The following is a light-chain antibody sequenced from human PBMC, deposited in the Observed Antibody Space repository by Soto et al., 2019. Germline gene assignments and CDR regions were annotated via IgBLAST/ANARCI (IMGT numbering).Light chain of an antibody. CDR3: QQYNSYPFT. V-gene: IGKV1-5*01. CDR1: QSISSW. CDR2: DAS. Sequence: DIQMTQSPSTLSASVGDRVTITCRASQSISSWLDWYQQKPGKAPKLLIYDASSLESGVPSRFSGSGSGTEFTLTSSSLEPDDFATYYCQQYNSYPFTVGQGTRLEIK. J-gene: IGKJ5*01.